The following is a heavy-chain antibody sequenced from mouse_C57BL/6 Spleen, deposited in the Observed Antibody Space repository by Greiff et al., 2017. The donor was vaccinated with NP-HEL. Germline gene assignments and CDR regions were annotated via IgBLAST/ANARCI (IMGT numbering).Heavy chain of an antibody. J-gene: IGHJ3*01. Sequence: EVKVEESGGGLVKPGGSLKLSCAASGFTFSSYTMSWVRQTPEKRLEWVATISGGGGNTYYPDSVKGRFTISRDNAKNTLYLQMSSLRSEDTALYYCARQRESAYWGQGTLVTVSA. CDR1: GFTFSSYT. CDR3: ARQRESAY. V-gene: IGHV5-9*01. CDR2: ISGGGGNT.